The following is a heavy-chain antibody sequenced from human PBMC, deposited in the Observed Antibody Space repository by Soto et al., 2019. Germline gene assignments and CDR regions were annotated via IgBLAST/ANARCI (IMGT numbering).Heavy chain of an antibody. J-gene: IGHJ2*01. V-gene: IGHV1-8*01. CDR2: MNPNSGNT. CDR1: GYNFTSYD. CDR3: ARVHTVTTYFDV. D-gene: IGHD4-17*01. Sequence: QVQLVQSGAEVGKPGASVKVSCKASGYNFTSYDINWVRQASGQGLEWMGWMNPNSGNTGSAQRFQGRLTMTSNTSINTSYMELTSLTSEDAAVYYCARVHTVTTYFDVWGPGTLVAVSS.